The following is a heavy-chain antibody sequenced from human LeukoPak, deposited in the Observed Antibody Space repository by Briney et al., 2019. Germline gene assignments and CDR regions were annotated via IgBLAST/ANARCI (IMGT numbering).Heavy chain of an antibody. J-gene: IGHJ4*02. CDR3: ARGRIVVVPAAFFDY. CDR1: GFTFDDYG. Sequence: GVSLRLSCAASGFTFDDYGMRCVRQAPGKGLEWVSGIFWNGGSTGYADSVKGRFTISRDHAKNSLYLQMNSLRAEDTALYYCARGRIVVVPAAFFDYWGQGTLVTVSS. D-gene: IGHD2-2*01. V-gene: IGHV3-20*04. CDR2: IFWNGGST.